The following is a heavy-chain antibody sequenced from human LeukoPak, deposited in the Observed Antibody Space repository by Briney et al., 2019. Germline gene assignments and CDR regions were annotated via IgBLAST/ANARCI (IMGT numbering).Heavy chain of an antibody. CDR1: GCSVSRSY. Sequence: GGSLRLSCAASGCSVSRSYMSWLRQAPWKGLDWVSVIYSAGPTHYADSVKGRFTISRDKSENTLHLQMNSLRAEDTAIYYCARESVGSHAIDYWGQGTLVTVSS. J-gene: IGHJ4*02. CDR2: IYSAGPT. V-gene: IGHV3-53*01. CDR3: ARESVGSHAIDY. D-gene: IGHD4-23*01.